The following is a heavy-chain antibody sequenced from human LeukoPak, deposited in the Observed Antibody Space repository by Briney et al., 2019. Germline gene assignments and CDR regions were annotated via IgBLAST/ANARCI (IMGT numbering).Heavy chain of an antibody. CDR2: ISYDGSNK. V-gene: IGHV3-30*03. CDR3: AREGYCSSTSCQALDY. J-gene: IGHJ4*02. D-gene: IGHD2-2*01. CDR1: GFTFSSYG. Sequence: PGGSLRLSCAASGFTFSSYGMHWVRQASGKGLEWVAVISYDGSNKYYADSVKGRFTISRDNSKNTLYLQMNSLRAEDTAVYYCAREGYCSSTSCQALDYWGQGTLVTVSS.